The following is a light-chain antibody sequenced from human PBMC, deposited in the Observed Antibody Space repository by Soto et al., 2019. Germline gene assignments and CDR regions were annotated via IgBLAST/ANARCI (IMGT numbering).Light chain of an antibody. CDR2: EVS. Sequence: QSVLTQPPSVSGSPGQSVTISCTGTSSDVGSYNRVSWYQQSPGTAPKLMIYEVSNRPSGVPDRFSGSKSGNTASLTISGLQAEDEAHYFCSSYTSSITYVFGAGTKVTVL. V-gene: IGLV2-18*02. CDR3: SSYTSSITYV. CDR1: SSDVGSYNR. J-gene: IGLJ1*01.